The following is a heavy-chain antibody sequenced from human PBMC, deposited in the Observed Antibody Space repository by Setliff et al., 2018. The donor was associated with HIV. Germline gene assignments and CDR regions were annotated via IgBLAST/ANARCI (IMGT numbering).Heavy chain of an antibody. V-gene: IGHV3-74*01. CDR3: AGGGFDHAFDI. CDR1: GFTFSMFD. CDR2: IDNDGNEK. Sequence: GGSLRLSCAASGFTFSMFDMHWVRQAPGKGLVWVSRIDNDGNEKIYADSVKGRFTSSRDNAKNTMYLQINGLRAEDTAVYYCAGGGFDHAFDIWGQGTVVTVSS. D-gene: IGHD3-16*01. J-gene: IGHJ3*02.